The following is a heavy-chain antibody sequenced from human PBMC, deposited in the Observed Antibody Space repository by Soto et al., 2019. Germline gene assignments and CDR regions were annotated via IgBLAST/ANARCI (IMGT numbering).Heavy chain of an antibody. CDR3: XRVRDQLLFYYYYGMDV. J-gene: IGHJ6*02. D-gene: IGHD2-2*01. V-gene: IGHV3-30-3*01. CDR2: ISSDGSNK. CDR1: GSTFSSYA. Sequence: PGGSLRLSCAASGSTFSSYAMHWVRQAPGKGLEWVAVISSDGSNKYYADSVKGRFTISRDNSKNTLYLQMNSLRAEDTAVYYCXRVRDQLLFYYYYGMDVRGQGTTVTVSS.